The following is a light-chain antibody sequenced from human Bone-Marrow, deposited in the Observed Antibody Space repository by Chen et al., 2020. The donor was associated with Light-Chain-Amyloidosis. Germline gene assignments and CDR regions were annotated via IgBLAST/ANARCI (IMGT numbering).Light chain of an antibody. CDR1: NIGSPS. Sequence: SYVLTQPSSVSVAPGQTATIACGGNNIGSPSVHRYQQTPGQAPLLVVYDDSDRPSGIPERWSGSNSGNTATLTISRVEAGDEADYYCQVWDRSSDRPVFGGGTKLTVL. J-gene: IGLJ3*02. V-gene: IGLV3-21*02. CDR2: DDS. CDR3: QVWDRSSDRPV.